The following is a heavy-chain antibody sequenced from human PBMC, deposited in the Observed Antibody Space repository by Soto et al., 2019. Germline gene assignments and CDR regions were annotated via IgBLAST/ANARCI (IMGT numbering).Heavy chain of an antibody. CDR1: GGSISSYY. Sequence: SETLSLTCTVSGGSISSYYWSWIRQPPGKGLEWIGYIYYSGSTNYSPSLKSRVTISVDTSKNQFSLKLSSVTAADTAVYYCARDLRTDFWSGYYLPWGQGTLVTVSS. CDR2: IYYSGST. J-gene: IGHJ5*02. V-gene: IGHV4-59*01. D-gene: IGHD3-3*01. CDR3: ARDLRTDFWSGYYLP.